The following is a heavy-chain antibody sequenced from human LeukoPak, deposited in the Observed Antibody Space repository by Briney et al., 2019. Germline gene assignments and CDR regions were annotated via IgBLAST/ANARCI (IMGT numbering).Heavy chain of an antibody. CDR3: TTDDPLNTS. CDR2: IKSKANGGTT. D-gene: IGHD5-18*01. CDR1: GFTFSNYA. Sequence: GGSLRLSCAASGFTFSNYAMSWVRQAPGKGLEWVGRIKSKANGGTTDYAAPVKGRFTVSRDDSKNTLYLQLNSLKTEDTAMYYCTTDDPLNTSWGQGTLVTVSS. J-gene: IGHJ4*02. V-gene: IGHV3-15*01.